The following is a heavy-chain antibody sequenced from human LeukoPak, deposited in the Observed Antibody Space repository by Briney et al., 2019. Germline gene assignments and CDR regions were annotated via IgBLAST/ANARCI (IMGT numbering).Heavy chain of an antibody. CDR1: GGSVKSYY. CDR2: IENSGIT. J-gene: IGHJ4*02. CDR3: ARGVAAAVQDY. V-gene: IGHV4-59*02. D-gene: IGHD6-13*01. Sequence: SETLSLTCTVSGGSVKSYYWSWIRPPPGKRLEWIGNIENSGITHYNPSLESRITISVDRTENHISLNLTSATAADTAMYYCARGVAAAVQDYWGQGTLVTVSS.